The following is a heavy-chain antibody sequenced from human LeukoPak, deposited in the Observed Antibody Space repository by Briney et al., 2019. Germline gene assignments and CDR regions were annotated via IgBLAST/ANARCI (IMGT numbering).Heavy chain of an antibody. CDR3: ASGKGLDY. J-gene: IGHJ4*02. CDR1: GGSISSGSYY. D-gene: IGHD1-26*01. V-gene: IGHV4-61*02. Sequence: SQTLSLTCTVSGGSISSGSYYWSWIRQPAGKGLEWNGRIYTSGSTNYNPSLKSRVTISVDTSKNQFSLKLSSATAADTAVYYCASGKGLDYWGQGTLVTVSS. CDR2: IYTSGST.